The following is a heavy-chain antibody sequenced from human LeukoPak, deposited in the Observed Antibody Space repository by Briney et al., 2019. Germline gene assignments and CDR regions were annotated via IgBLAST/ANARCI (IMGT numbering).Heavy chain of an antibody. V-gene: IGHV3-23*01. CDR3: AKAFGTNGYFQLPIDF. CDR2: ITADGAAT. D-gene: IGHD2-8*01. CDR1: GFPFSINA. Sequence: TGGSLRLSCAASGFPFSINAMTWVRQAPGKGLEYVSAITADGAATYYADSVRGRFTISRDNSKNTLYLRMNSLRGEDTAIYYCAKAFGTNGYFQLPIDFWGQGTRVTVSS. J-gene: IGHJ4*02.